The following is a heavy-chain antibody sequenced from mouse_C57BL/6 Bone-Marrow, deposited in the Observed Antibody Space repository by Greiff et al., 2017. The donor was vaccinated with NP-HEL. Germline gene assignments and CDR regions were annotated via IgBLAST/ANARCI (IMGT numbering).Heavy chain of an antibody. J-gene: IGHJ2*02. D-gene: IGHD2-5*01. V-gene: IGHV1-52*01. CDR1: GYTFTSYW. Sequence: QVQLQQPGAELVRPGSSVKLSCKASGYTFTSYWMHWVKQRPIQGLEWIGNIDPSDSETNYNQKFKDKATLTVDKSSSTAYMQLNSLTSEDSSVYYCAREGFYSNYDYSLDYWGQGTSLTVSS. CDR3: AREGFYSNYDYSLDY. CDR2: IDPSDSET.